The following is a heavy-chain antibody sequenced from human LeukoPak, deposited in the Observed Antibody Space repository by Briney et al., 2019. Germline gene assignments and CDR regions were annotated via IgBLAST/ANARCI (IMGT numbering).Heavy chain of an antibody. Sequence: GGSLRLSCAASGFTFSTYAMSWVRQIPGKGLEWVSAIRGSDDGTYYADSVKGRFTISRDNAKNTLYLQMNSLRAEDTAVYYCASDYDSSFDYWGQGTLVTVSS. V-gene: IGHV3-23*01. CDR3: ASDYDSSFDY. CDR2: IRGSDDGT. D-gene: IGHD4-17*01. J-gene: IGHJ4*02. CDR1: GFTFSTYA.